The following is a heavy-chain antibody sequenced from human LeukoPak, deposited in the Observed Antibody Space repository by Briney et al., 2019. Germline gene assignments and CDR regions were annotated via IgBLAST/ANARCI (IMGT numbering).Heavy chain of an antibody. CDR3: VSKGSSSRYMDV. D-gene: IGHD3-10*01. J-gene: IGHJ6*03. CDR2: LSWNSGGI. CDR1: EFTFDDYA. V-gene: IGHV3-9*01. Sequence: GGSLRLSCEASEFTFDDYAMHWVRQAPGKGLEWVSSLSWNSGGIGYADSVKGRFTISRDNAKKSLYLQMNSLRTDDTGMYYCVSKGSSSRYMDVWGKESTGAVSS.